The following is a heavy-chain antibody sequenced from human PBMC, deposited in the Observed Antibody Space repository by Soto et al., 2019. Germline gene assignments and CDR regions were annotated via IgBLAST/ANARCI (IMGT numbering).Heavy chain of an antibody. CDR2: ISSSGSST. J-gene: IGHJ6*03. Sequence: PGGSLILSCAASGFTFSSYSMNWVRQAPGKGLEWVSSISSSGSSTYYADSVKGRFTISRDNSKNTLYLQMNSLRAEDTAVYYCTVSDDYYMDVWGKGTTVTVSS. D-gene: IGHD3-10*01. V-gene: IGHV3-23*01. CDR3: TVSDDYYMDV. CDR1: GFTFSSYS.